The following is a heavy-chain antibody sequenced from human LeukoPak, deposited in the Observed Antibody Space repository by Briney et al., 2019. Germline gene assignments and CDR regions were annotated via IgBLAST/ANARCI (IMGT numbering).Heavy chain of an antibody. CDR2: MRQDGSEK. CDR3: AREGDAFDI. J-gene: IGHJ3*02. Sequence: GGSLRLSCAAFGFTFSSYGMPWVRQAPGKGLEWVANMRQDGSEKYYVDSVKGRFTISRDNAKNSLYLQMDSLRAEDTAVYYCAREGDAFDIWGQGTMVTVSS. CDR1: GFTFSSYG. V-gene: IGHV3-7*01.